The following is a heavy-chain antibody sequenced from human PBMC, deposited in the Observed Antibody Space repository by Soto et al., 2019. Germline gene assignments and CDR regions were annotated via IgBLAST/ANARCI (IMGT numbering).Heavy chain of an antibody. CDR1: AGSVSSGSYY. V-gene: IGHV4-61*01. Sequence: SETLSLTCTVSAGSVSSGSYYWSWIRQTPGKGLEWIGYIYYSGSTNYNPSLKSRVTISVDTSKNQFSLKLSSVTAADTAVYSCARDTGVVVAGTSYSYSGVDDCGQGTTVTISS. CDR2: IYYSGST. CDR3: ARDTGVVVAGTSYSYSGVDD. D-gene: IGHD2-15*01. J-gene: IGHJ6*01.